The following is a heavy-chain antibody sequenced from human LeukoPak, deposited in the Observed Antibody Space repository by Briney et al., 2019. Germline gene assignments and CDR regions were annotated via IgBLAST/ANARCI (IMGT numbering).Heavy chain of an antibody. CDR3: ARRGDGYKHEYYFDY. D-gene: IGHD5-24*01. Sequence: GESLKISCKGSGYSFTSYWIGWVRQMPGKGLEWMGIIYPGDSDTRYSPSFQGQVTISADESISTAYLQWSSLKASDTAMYYCARRGDGYKHEYYFDYWGQGTLVTVSS. CDR1: GYSFTSYW. CDR2: IYPGDSDT. V-gene: IGHV5-51*01. J-gene: IGHJ4*02.